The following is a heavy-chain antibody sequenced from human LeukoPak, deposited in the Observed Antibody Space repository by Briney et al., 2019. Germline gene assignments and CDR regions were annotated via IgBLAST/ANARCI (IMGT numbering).Heavy chain of an antibody. Sequence: ASVNVSCKASGYTFTIYGISWVRQAPGQGLEWMGWLSAYNGNTNYAQKLQGRVTMPTDTSTSTAYMELRSLRSDDTAVYYCARGLTGMMDSDYWGQGTLVTVSS. D-gene: IGHD7-27*01. CDR3: ARGLTGMMDSDY. J-gene: IGHJ4*02. CDR2: LSAYNGNT. CDR1: GYTFTIYG. V-gene: IGHV1-18*01.